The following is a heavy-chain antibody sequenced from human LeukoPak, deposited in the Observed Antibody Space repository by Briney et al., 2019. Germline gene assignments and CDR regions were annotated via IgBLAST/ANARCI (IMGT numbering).Heavy chain of an antibody. J-gene: IGHJ4*02. V-gene: IGHV1-18*04. CDR1: GYTFTSNY. CDR3: ARDLVGAYTFGGVDY. Sequence: ASVKVSCKASGYTFTSNYIHWVRQAPGQGLEWMGWISAYNGNTNYAQKLQGRVTMTTDTSTSTAYMELRSLRSDDTAVYYCARDLVGAYTFGGVDYWGQGTLVTVSS. CDR2: ISAYNGNT. D-gene: IGHD3-16*01.